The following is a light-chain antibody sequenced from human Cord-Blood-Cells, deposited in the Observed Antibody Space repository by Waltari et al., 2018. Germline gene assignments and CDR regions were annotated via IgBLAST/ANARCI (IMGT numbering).Light chain of an antibody. Sequence: QSALTQPASVSGSPGQSITISCTGTSTDVCSYNLVSWYHQHPGKAPKLIIYEGSKRPSGVSNRFSGSKSGNTASLTISGLQAEDEADYYCCSYAGSSTYVFGAGTKVTVL. CDR3: CSYAGSSTYV. V-gene: IGLV2-23*01. CDR1: STDVCSYNL. CDR2: EGS. J-gene: IGLJ1*01.